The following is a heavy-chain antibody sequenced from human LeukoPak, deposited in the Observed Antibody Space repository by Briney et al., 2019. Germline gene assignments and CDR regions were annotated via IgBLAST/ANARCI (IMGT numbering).Heavy chain of an antibody. CDR3: ARRGAAAGFD. CDR1: GGSISSSSYY. Sequence: SETLSLTRTVSGGSISSSSYYWGWIRQPPGKGLEWIGSIYYSGSTYYNPSLKSRVTISVDTSKNQFSLKLSSVTAADTAVYYCARRGAAAGFDWGQGTLVTVSS. J-gene: IGHJ1*01. D-gene: IGHD6-13*01. CDR2: IYYSGST. V-gene: IGHV4-39*01.